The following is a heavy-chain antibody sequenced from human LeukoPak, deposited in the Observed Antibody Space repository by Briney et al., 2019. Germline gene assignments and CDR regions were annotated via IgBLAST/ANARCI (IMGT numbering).Heavy chain of an antibody. V-gene: IGHV3-74*01. CDR1: GFTFTNYW. J-gene: IGHJ4*02. D-gene: IGHD3-16*01. CDR2: INTDGSST. Sequence: GGSLRLSCAASGFTFTNYWMHWVRQAPGKGLVWVSHINTDGSSTNYADSVKGRFTISGDNAKNTLYLQMNSLRAEDTAVYYCARDPGAYFDYWGQGTLVTVSS. CDR3: ARDPGAYFDY.